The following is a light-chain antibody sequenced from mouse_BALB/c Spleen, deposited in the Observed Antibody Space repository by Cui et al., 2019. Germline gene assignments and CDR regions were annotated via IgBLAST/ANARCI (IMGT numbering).Light chain of an antibody. Sequence: DIKMTHSPSSMYASLGERVTITCKASQDINSYLSWFQQKPGKSPKTLINRANRLVDGVPSRLSGSGSGQDYSLTISSLEYEDMGIYYCLQYDEFPLTFGAGTKLELK. J-gene: IGKJ5*01. V-gene: IGKV14-111*01. CDR1: QDINSY. CDR2: RAN. CDR3: LQYDEFPLT.